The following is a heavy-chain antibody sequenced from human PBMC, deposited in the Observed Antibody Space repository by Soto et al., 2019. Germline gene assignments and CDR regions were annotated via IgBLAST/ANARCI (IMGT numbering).Heavy chain of an antibody. Sequence: QVQLVESGGGVVQPGRSLRLSCAASGFTFSSYAMHWVRQAPGKGLEWVAVISYDGSNKYYADSVKGRFTISRDNSKTTRYLQMFSRRAEDTGVYYCARGYISSWLWGRWFDHWGQGTLGTVST. V-gene: IGHV3-30-3*01. CDR2: ISYDGSNK. J-gene: IGHJ5*02. CDR3: ARGYISSWLWGRWFDH. D-gene: IGHD6-13*01. CDR1: GFTFSSYA.